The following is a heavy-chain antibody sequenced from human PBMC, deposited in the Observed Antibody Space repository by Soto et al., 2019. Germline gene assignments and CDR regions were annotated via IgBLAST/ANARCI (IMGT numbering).Heavy chain of an antibody. CDR1: GGSISSSSYY. V-gene: IGHV4-39*01. CDR2: IYYSGST. CDR3: ARHTDYYFDY. J-gene: IGHJ4*02. Sequence: TSETLSLTCTVSGGSISSSSYYWGWIRQPPGKGLEWIGSIYYSGSTYYNPSLKSRVTISVDTSKNQFSLKLSSVTAADTAVYYCARHTDYYFDYWGQGTLVTVSS.